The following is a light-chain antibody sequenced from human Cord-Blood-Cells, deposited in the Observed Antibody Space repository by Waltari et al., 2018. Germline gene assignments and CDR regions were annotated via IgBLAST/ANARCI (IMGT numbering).Light chain of an antibody. Sequence: EIVLTQSPGTLSLSPGERATLSCRASQSVSSSYLAWYQQKPGQAPRLLIYGASSRATCSPDRFSGSGSGTDFTLTISRLEPEDFAVYYCQQYGSSPYSFGQGTKLEIK. CDR3: QQYGSSPYS. J-gene: IGKJ2*03. V-gene: IGKV3-20*01. CDR2: GAS. CDR1: QSVSSSY.